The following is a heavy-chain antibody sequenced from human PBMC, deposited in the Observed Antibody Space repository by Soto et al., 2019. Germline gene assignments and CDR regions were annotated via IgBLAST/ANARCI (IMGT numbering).Heavy chain of an antibody. Sequence: SETLSLTXTVSGGSISNGGYYWTWIRQHPGKGLEWIGYIYYSGSTYYNPSLKSRVTISVDTSKNQFSLKLTSVTAADTAVYYCARDVTDFWSGHEGMDVWGQGTTVTVSS. D-gene: IGHD3-3*01. CDR2: IYYSGST. J-gene: IGHJ6*02. V-gene: IGHV4-31*02. CDR1: GGSISNGGYY. CDR3: ARDVTDFWSGHEGMDV.